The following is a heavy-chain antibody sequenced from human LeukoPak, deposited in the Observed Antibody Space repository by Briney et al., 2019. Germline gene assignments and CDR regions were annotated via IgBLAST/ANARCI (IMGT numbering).Heavy chain of an antibody. Sequence: GASVKVSCKASGFTFTSSAVQWVRQAHGQRLEWIGWIVVGSGNTNYAQKFQERVTITRDMSTSTAYMELSSLRSEDTAVYYCAASPTLGPTGTARPMDAFDIWGQGTMVTVSS. D-gene: IGHD1-1*01. J-gene: IGHJ3*02. CDR2: IVVGSGNT. CDR3: AASPTLGPTGTARPMDAFDI. CDR1: GFTFTSSA. V-gene: IGHV1-58*01.